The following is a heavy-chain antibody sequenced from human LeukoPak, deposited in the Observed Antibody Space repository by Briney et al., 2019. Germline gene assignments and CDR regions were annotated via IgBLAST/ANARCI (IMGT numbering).Heavy chain of an antibody. CDR1: GFTFGDYA. V-gene: IGHV3-49*04. Sequence: GGSLRLSCTASGFTFGDYAMSWVRQAPGKGLEWVGFIRSKAYGATTEYAASVKGRFTISRDDSKSIAYLQMNSLKTEDTAVYYCTRAPYGGDSLATYWGQGTLVTVSS. J-gene: IGHJ4*02. D-gene: IGHD4-23*01. CDR2: IRSKAYGATT. CDR3: TRAPYGGDSLATY.